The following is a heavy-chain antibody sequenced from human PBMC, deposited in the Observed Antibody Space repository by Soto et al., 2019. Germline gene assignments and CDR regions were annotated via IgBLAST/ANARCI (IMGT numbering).Heavy chain of an antibody. J-gene: IGHJ5*02. Sequence: PSETLSLTCTVSAGSITTSYWSWIRQPLGKALEWIGYISYRGNTNYNPSLKSRLTISIDTSKSQISLKLTSMTTADTAVYYCASSGIVGREVNTWLDPWGKGTLVTVS. CDR2: ISYRGNT. CDR1: AGSITTSY. CDR3: ASSGIVGREVNTWLDP. D-gene: IGHD3-22*01. V-gene: IGHV4-59*01.